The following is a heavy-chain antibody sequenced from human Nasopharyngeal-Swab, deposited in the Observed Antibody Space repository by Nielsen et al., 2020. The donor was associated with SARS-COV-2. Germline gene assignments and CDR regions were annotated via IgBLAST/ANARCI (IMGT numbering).Heavy chain of an antibody. CDR2: ISSSGSTI. D-gene: IGHD3-22*01. V-gene: IGHV3-48*03. J-gene: IGHJ3*02. Sequence: GGSLRLSCAASGFTFSSYEMNWVRQAPGKGLEWVSYISSSGSTIYYADSVKGRFTISRDNAKNSLYLQMNSLRAEDTAVYYCAREGENDSSGYFSDAFDIWGQGTMVPSPQ. CDR3: AREGENDSSGYFSDAFDI. CDR1: GFTFSSYE.